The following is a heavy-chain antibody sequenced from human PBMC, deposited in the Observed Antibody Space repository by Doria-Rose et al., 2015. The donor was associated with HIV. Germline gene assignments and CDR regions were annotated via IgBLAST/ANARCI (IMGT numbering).Heavy chain of an antibody. V-gene: IGHV4-4*02. J-gene: IGHJ4*02. D-gene: IGHD3-16*01. Sequence: RWVRQPPGKGLEWIGGIYHSGSTNYNPSLKSRVTISVDKSKNQFPLRLSSVTAADTAMYYCASQPPGGNYFDYWGQGTLVTVSS. CDR2: IYHSGST. CDR3: ASQPPGGNYFDY.